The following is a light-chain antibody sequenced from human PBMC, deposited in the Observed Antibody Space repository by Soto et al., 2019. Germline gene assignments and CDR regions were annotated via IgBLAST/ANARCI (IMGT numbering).Light chain of an antibody. CDR1: QSISTY. V-gene: IGKV1-39*01. J-gene: IGKJ4*01. CDR2: DAS. CDR3: QQSYSTPLT. Sequence: DIQMTQSPSTLPASVGDRVSITCRASQSISTYLNWYQQKPGKAPKLLIYDASSLQSGVPSRFSGSGSGTDFTLTISSLQPEDSTTYYCQQSYSTPLTFGGGTKVDIK.